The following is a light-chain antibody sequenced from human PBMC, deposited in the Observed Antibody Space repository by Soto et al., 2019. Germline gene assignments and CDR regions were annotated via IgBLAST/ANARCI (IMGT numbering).Light chain of an antibody. V-gene: IGKV1-5*01. J-gene: IGKJ1*01. CDR3: QQYYSAHPGT. CDR1: QSINNW. Sequence: MQMTQSPSTLSASVGDRVTVTCRASQSINNWLAWYQQKPGQAPKLLIYDASTLESGVPLSFSGSGSGTEFTLVISRLQPDDFATYYCQQYYSAHPGTFGRGTKVDIK. CDR2: DAS.